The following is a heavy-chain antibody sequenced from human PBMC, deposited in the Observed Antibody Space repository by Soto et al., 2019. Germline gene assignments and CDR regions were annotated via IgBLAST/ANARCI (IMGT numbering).Heavy chain of an antibody. Sequence: QITLRESGPTLVTPTQTLTLTCTFSGFSLTTTSVAVGWIRPPPGQALEWLALINWADDKRYSPSLKSRLTISQDTSNNQVFLTTTNMDPVDAATYYCALQQTAVGSFDSWGKGTLVTVSS. D-gene: IGHD4-17*01. J-gene: IGHJ4*02. CDR2: INWADDK. V-gene: IGHV2-5*02. CDR1: GFSLTTTSVA. CDR3: ALQQTAVGSFDS.